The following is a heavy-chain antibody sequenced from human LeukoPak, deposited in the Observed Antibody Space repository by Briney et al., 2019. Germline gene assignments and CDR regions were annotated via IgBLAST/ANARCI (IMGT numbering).Heavy chain of an antibody. Sequence: PSGTLSLTCAVSGCSIGSSEWWSWVRQPTGKGLEWIGEISLRGYTNYKPSLNSRVTISADQSRNQLSLKLTSVTAADTAIYYCANNWGYCQGPWGQGILVTVSS. CDR1: GCSIGSSEW. J-gene: IGHJ5*02. V-gene: IGHV4-4*02. CDR3: ANNWGYCQGP. D-gene: IGHD7-27*01. CDR2: ISLRGYT.